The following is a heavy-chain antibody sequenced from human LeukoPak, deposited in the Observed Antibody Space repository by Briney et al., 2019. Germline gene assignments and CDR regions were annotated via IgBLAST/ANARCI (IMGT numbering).Heavy chain of an antibody. D-gene: IGHD2-15*01. Sequence: GGSLRLSCAASGFTFSSYSMNWVRQAPGKGLEWVSSISSSSSYIYYADSAKGRFTISRDNAKNSLYLQMNSLRAEDTAVYYCAAIVVVVAATGNWFDPWGQGTLVTVSS. CDR1: GFTFSSYS. J-gene: IGHJ5*02. CDR2: ISSSSSYI. CDR3: AAIVVVVAATGNWFDP. V-gene: IGHV3-21*01.